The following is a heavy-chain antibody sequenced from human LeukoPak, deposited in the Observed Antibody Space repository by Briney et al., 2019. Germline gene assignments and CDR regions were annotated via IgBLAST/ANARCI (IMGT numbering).Heavy chain of an antibody. CDR2: ISFSVNTK. Sequence: PGGSLRLSCAASGFTFSDYSMNWVRQAPGKGLEWVSYISFSVNTKYYGDSVKGRFTISRDNAKNSLYLHMDSPRAEDTAVYYCARGAYSSGWAYFDHWGQGTLVTVSS. V-gene: IGHV3-48*04. CDR3: ARGAYSSGWAYFDH. CDR1: GFTFSDYS. D-gene: IGHD6-19*01. J-gene: IGHJ4*02.